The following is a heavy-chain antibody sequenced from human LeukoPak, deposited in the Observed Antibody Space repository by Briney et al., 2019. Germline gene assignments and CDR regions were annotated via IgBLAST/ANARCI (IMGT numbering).Heavy chain of an antibody. CDR1: GFTFTSYA. J-gene: IGHJ4*02. CDR3: ANTVTSKPFDY. Sequence: GGSLRLSCAASGFTFTSYAMSWVRQAPGKGLGWVSGISGSGGSTYYADSVKGRFTISRDNSKNTLYLQMNSLRAEDTAVYYCANTVTSKPFDYWGQGTLLTVSS. V-gene: IGHV3-23*01. CDR2: ISGSGGST. D-gene: IGHD4-17*01.